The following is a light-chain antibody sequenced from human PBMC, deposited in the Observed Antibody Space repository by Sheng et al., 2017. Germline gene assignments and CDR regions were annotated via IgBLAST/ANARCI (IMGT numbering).Light chain of an antibody. CDR3: QQYESLFT. Sequence: DIQMTQSPSTLSASLGDRVTITCRASQSLSSWLAWYQQKPGTAPKVLIYKASSLESGVPSRFSGSGSGTEFTLTISSLQPDDFATYYCQQYESLFTFGPGTKVDIK. J-gene: IGKJ3*01. CDR2: KAS. CDR1: QSLSSW. V-gene: IGKV1-5*03.